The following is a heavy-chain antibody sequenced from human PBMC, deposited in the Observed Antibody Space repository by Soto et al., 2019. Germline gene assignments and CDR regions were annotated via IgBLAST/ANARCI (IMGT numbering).Heavy chain of an antibody. V-gene: IGHV3-48*03. CDR2: IGTSGKTI. D-gene: IGHD4-4*01. CDR1: VFTFSSYE. Sequence: GWSLRLSCAFSVFTFSSYEMNWGRQAPGKGLEWVSYIGTSGKTIYYADSVRGRFTISRDNAKNSLYLQMNSLRAEDTAVYFCARDPAIYSGKFDYGLDVWGRGTTVTV. CDR3: ARDPAIYSGKFDYGLDV. J-gene: IGHJ6*02.